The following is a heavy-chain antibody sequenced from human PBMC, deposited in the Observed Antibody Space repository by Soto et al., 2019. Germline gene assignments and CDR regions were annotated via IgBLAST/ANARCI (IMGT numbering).Heavy chain of an antibody. CDR3: AKGEIAAAPDV. D-gene: IGHD6-13*01. J-gene: IGHJ6*02. Sequence: AGSLRLSCAASGFTFSSYGMHWVRQAPGKGLEWVAVISYDGSNKYYADSVKGRFTISRDNSKNTLYLQMNSLRAEDTAVYYCAKGEIAAAPDVWGQGTTVTVSS. V-gene: IGHV3-30*18. CDR1: GFTFSSYG. CDR2: ISYDGSNK.